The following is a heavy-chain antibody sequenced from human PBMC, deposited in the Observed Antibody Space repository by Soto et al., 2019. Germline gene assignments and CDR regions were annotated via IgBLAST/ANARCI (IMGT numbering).Heavy chain of an antibody. D-gene: IGHD4-17*01. V-gene: IGHV3-23*01. CDR2: LSGGGGST. Sequence: LRLSCAASGFTFGAFAMAWVRQRPGNGLGWVPSLSGGGGSTYYNNPVRGRFTISRDNSNSNLFLQMNNLRAEDTAVYFCAKTHRATTVVTLYWYFDLWGRGTLVTVSS. CDR1: GFTFGAFA. CDR3: AKTHRATTVVTLYWYFDL. J-gene: IGHJ2*01.